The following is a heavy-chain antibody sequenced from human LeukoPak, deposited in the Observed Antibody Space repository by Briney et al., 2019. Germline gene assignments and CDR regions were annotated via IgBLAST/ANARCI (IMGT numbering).Heavy chain of an antibody. CDR1: KFAFSSYA. Sequence: LRLSCAASKFAFSSYAMSWVRQAPGKGLEWVSAISGGGGNTYYADSVKGRFTISRDNSKNTLYLQMNSLRAEDTAVYYCGKNRYSGSLSPFDIWGQGTMVTVSS. D-gene: IGHD1-26*01. J-gene: IGHJ3*02. CDR3: GKNRYSGSLSPFDI. V-gene: IGHV3-23*01. CDR2: ISGGGGNT.